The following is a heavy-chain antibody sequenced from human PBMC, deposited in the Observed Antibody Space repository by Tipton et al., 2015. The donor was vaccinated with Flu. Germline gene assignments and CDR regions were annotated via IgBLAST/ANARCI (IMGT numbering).Heavy chain of an antibody. CDR2: IYYSGST. CDR1: GGSISSYY. Sequence: TLSLTCTVSGGSISSYYWSWIRQPPGKGLEWIGYIYYSGSTNYNPSLKSRVTISVDTSKNQFSLKLSSVTAADTAVYYCARAPPEYYDSSGYPHSDYWGQGTLVTVSS. V-gene: IGHV4-59*01. CDR3: ARAPPEYYDSSGYPHSDY. D-gene: IGHD3-22*01. J-gene: IGHJ4*02.